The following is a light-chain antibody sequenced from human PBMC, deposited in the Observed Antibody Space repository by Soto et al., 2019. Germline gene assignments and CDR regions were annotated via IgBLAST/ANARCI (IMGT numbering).Light chain of an antibody. V-gene: IGKV2-30*02. CDR2: KVS. CDR3: MQGTHLPIT. J-gene: IGKJ5*01. CDR1: QSLVHSDGIAY. Sequence: DVVMTQSPLSLPVTLGQPASISCRSNQSLVHSDGIAYFSWFQQRPGRSPRRLIYKVSNRDSGVPAGFSGSGSGTDFALKISRVEAEDVGVYYCMQGTHLPITFGQGTRREIK.